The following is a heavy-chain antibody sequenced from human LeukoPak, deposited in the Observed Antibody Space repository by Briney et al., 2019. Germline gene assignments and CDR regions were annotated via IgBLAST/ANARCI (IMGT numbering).Heavy chain of an antibody. D-gene: IGHD3-10*01. Sequence: SETLSLTCAVYGGSFSGYYWSWIRQPPGKGLEWIGEINHSGSTNYNPSLKSRVTISVDKSKNQFSLKLSSVTAADTAVYYCARGPAGSGSYYNPDPYYYMDVWGKGTTVTISS. V-gene: IGHV4-34*01. J-gene: IGHJ6*03. CDR3: ARGPAGSGSYYNPDPYYYMDV. CDR1: GGSFSGYY. CDR2: INHSGST.